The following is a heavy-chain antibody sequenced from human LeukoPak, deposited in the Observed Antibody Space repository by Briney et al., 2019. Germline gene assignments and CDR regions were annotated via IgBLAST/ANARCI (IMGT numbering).Heavy chain of an antibody. CDR3: GKTTVGYSSGRYPGWPVDY. CDR2: IFGSGGSA. D-gene: IGHD2-15*01. J-gene: IGHJ4*02. CDR1: GFTFNSYA. V-gene: IGHV3-23*01. Sequence: GGSLRLSCVASGFTFNSYAMYWVRQAPGKGLEWISGIFGSGGSAHYADSVKGRFTISRDNSKNTVYLQLDSLRVKDTAVYYCGKTTVGYSSGRYPGWPVDYWGQGALVTVSS.